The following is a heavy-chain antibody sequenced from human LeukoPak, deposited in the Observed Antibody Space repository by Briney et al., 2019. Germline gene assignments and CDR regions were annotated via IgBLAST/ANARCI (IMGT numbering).Heavy chain of an antibody. CDR1: GGSFSGYY. CDR2: INHSGST. CDR3: ARGRRLTTKAYWFDP. D-gene: IGHD1-1*01. J-gene: IGHJ5*02. Sequence: SETLSLTCAVYGGSFSGYYWSWIRQPPGKGLEWIGEINHSGSTNYNPSLKSRVTISVDTSKNQFSPKLSSVTAADTAVYYCARGRRLTTKAYWFDPWGQGTLVTVSS. V-gene: IGHV4-34*01.